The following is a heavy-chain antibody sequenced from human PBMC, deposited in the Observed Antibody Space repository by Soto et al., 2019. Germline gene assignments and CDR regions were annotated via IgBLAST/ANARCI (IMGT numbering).Heavy chain of an antibody. V-gene: IGHV4-61*01. D-gene: IGHD3-22*01. Sequence: PSETLSLTCTVSGGSVSSGSYYWSWIRQPPGKGLEWIGYIYYSGSTNYNPSLKSRVTISVDTSKNQFSLKLSSVTAADTAVYYCARDNPYYYDSSGPNFDYWGQGTLVTVSS. CDR2: IYYSGST. CDR1: GGSVSSGSYY. J-gene: IGHJ4*02. CDR3: ARDNPYYYDSSGPNFDY.